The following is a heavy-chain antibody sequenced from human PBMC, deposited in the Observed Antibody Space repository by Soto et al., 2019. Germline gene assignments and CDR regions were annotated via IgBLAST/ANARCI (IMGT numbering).Heavy chain of an antibody. CDR2: INPYNDYT. CDR3: ARGPLYLEWLGAYDLDF. V-gene: IGHV1-18*04. Sequence: QLVQSGAEVKDPGASVKVSCKTSGYTLGTFSMTWVRQAPGQGLEWMGWINPYNDYTDYGQKFHDRVTMTTDRSTNTVYMELRSLTSDDTAVYYCARGPLYLEWLGAYDLDFWGQGTLVTVSS. J-gene: IGHJ4*02. D-gene: IGHD3-3*01. CDR1: GYTLGTFS.